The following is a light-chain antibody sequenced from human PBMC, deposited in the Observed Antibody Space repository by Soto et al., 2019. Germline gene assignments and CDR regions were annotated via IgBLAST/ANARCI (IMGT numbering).Light chain of an antibody. V-gene: IGKV2-30*01. CDR1: HGLVYSNGNTF. J-gene: IGKJ2*01. CDR2: KVS. CDR3: MQYTHWPYT. Sequence: DVVLTQSPVSLPVTLGQPASITCRSSHGLVYSNGNTFLSWFFQRPGQSPRRLIYKVSNRDSGVPDRFSGNGFGTDFTLQITRVVAVEVWVYYCMQYTHWPYTFGQGTKLEIK.